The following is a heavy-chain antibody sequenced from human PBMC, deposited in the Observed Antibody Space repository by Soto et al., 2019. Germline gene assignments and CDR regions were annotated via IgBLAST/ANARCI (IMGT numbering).Heavy chain of an antibody. J-gene: IGHJ5*02. CDR2: IWHDGSNK. CDR1: GFTFSSYG. CDR3: ARGGVTIFGVVTHYRSWFDP. V-gene: IGHV3-33*08. D-gene: IGHD3-3*01. Sequence: PGGSLRLSCAASGFTFSSYGMHWVRQAPGKGLEWVAVIWHDGSNKYYADSVKGRFTISRDNSKNTLYLQMNSLRSEDTAVYYCARGGVTIFGVVTHYRSWFDPWGQGTLVTVSS.